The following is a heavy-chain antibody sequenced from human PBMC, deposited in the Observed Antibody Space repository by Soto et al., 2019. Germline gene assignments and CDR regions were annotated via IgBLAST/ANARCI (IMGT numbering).Heavy chain of an antibody. J-gene: IGHJ3*02. D-gene: IGHD3-3*01. CDR1: GYPVTAYY. Sequence: QLHLVQSGAVVKKPGASVTVSCSASGYPVTAYYMHWVRQAPGRGLEWMGEINPATGAAKYTQTFRGGVTLARGTSTSTVFMELSGLTSEDTAVFYCARGGGVGVAGSAAFDMWGQGTVVTVSS. CDR3: ARGGGVGVAGSAAFDM. CDR2: INPATGAA. V-gene: IGHV1-2*02.